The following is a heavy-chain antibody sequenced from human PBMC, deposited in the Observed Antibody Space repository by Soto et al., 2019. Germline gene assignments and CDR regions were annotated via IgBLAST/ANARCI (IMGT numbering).Heavy chain of an antibody. Sequence: PSQTLSLTCAISGDSVSSNSAAWNWIRQSPSRGLEWLGRTYYRSKWYNDYAVSVKSRITINPDTSKNQFSLQLNSVTPKDTAVYYCARGTRVDCSGGSCYSSDGMDVWGQGTTVTVSS. D-gene: IGHD2-15*01. V-gene: IGHV6-1*01. J-gene: IGHJ6*02. CDR2: TYYRSKWYN. CDR1: GDSVSSNSAA. CDR3: ARGTRVDCSGGSCYSSDGMDV.